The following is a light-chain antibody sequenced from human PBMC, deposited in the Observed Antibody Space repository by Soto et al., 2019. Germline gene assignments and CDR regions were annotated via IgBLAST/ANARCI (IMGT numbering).Light chain of an antibody. Sequence: QSAPTQPASVSGSPGQSITISCTGTSSDVGGYKYVSWYQHHPGKAPKLMIYEVSNRPSGVSNRFSASKSGNTASLTISGLQAEDEADYYCSSYTSSSILVFGTGTKVTVL. CDR2: EVS. CDR1: SSDVGGYKY. J-gene: IGLJ1*01. CDR3: SSYTSSSILV. V-gene: IGLV2-14*01.